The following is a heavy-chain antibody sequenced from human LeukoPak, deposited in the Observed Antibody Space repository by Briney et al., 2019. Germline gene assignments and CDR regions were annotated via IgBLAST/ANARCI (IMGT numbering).Heavy chain of an antibody. D-gene: IGHD1-26*01. CDR3: ARTVSGSYYTGYYFDY. J-gene: IGHJ4*02. CDR1: GFTFSSYT. V-gene: IGHV3-48*01. Sequence: GGSLRLSCAASGFTFSSYTMNWVRQPPGKGLEWVSNIGTSSTTIYYADSVKGRFTIFRDNAKNSLYLQMNSLRVDDTAVYYCARTVSGSYYTGYYFDYWGQGTLVTVSS. CDR2: IGTSSTTI.